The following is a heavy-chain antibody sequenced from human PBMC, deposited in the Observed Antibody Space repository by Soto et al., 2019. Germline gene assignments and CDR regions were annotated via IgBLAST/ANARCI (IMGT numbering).Heavy chain of an antibody. CDR2: IYYSGST. CDR1: GGSISSGGYY. CDR3: ARSGEDFLERQHNWFDP. Sequence: SETLSLTCTVSGGSISSGGYYWSWIRQHPGKGLEWIGYIYYSGSTYYNPSLKSRVTISVDTSKNQFSLKLSSVTAADTAVYYCARSGEDFLERQHNWFDPWGQGTLVTVSS. D-gene: IGHD3-3*01. J-gene: IGHJ5*02. V-gene: IGHV4-31*03.